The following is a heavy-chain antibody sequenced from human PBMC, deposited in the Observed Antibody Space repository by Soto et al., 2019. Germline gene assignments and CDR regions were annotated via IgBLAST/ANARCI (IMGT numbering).Heavy chain of an antibody. CDR3: VRGSGWSMTD. CDR1: GFSFSSYW. V-gene: IGHV3-7*04. CDR2: IKQDGREQ. D-gene: IGHD6-19*01. J-gene: IGHJ4*02. Sequence: EVQLVESGGGLVQPGGSLRLSCAASGFSFSSYWMSWVRQAPGKGLEWVANIKQDGREQYYVDSVKGRFTISRDNAKNSQYLQMNSLRIEDTALYYCVRGSGWSMTDWGQGTLVTVSS.